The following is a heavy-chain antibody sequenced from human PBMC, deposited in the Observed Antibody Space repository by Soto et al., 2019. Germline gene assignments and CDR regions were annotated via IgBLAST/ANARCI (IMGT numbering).Heavy chain of an antibody. V-gene: IGHV3-21*06. CDR1: GFTFTRYS. Sequence: PGGSLRLSCAASGFTFTRYSMNWVRQAPGKGLEWVSSISSTTNYIYYGDSMKGRFTISRDNAKNSLYLEMNSLRAEDTAVYYCARESEDLTSNFDYWCQGTLVIVS. J-gene: IGHJ4*02. CDR2: ISSTTNYI. CDR3: ARESEDLTSNFDY.